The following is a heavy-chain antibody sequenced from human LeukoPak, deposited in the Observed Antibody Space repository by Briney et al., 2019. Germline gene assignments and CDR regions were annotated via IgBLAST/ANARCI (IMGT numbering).Heavy chain of an antibody. CDR1: GDSVSSSSAA. CDR3: ARAGGDSWYFDY. CDR2: TYYRSKWYS. Sequence: SQTLSLTCAISGDSVSSSSAAWNWIRQSPSRGLEWLGRTYYRSKWYSDYAVSVKSRITINADTSKNQFSLHLNSVTPVDTAVYYCARAGGDSWYFDYWGQGTLVTVSS. J-gene: IGHJ4*02. V-gene: IGHV6-1*01. D-gene: IGHD2-21*02.